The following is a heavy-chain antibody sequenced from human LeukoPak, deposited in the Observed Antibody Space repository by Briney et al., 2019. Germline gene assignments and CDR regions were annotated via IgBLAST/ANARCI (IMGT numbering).Heavy chain of an antibody. J-gene: IGHJ5*02. CDR2: IYYSGST. CDR3: GGYYPNWFDP. V-gene: IGHV4-31*03. D-gene: IGHD3-22*01. CDR1: GGSISSGGYY. Sequence: SETLSLTCTVSGGSISSGGYYWSWIRQHPGKGLEWIGYIYYSGSTYYNPSLKSRVTISVDTSKNQFSLKLSSVTAADTAVYYCGGYYPNWFDPWGQGTLVTVSS.